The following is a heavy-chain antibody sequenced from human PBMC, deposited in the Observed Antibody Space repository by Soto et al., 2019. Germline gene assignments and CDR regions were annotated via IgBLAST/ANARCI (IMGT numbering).Heavy chain of an antibody. CDR2: IIPIFGTA. D-gene: IGHD3-16*01. J-gene: IGHJ6*02. CDR3: AQCLLGVNYYYGMDV. CDR1: GGPFSSYA. V-gene: IGHV1-69*12. Sequence: QVQLVQSGAEVKKPGSSVKVSWKSSGGPFSSYAINRVRQAPGQGLEWMGGIIPIFGTADYAQKFQGRVTICADQTTSPAYMELSSLRSEDTAVYYCAQCLLGVNYYYGMDVWGQGTTVTVSS.